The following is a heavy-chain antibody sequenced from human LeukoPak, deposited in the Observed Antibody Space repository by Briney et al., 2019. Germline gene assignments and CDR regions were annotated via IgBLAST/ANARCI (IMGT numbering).Heavy chain of an antibody. D-gene: IGHD2-8*02. CDR1: GGSISSYY. CDR2: ISDIGSI. J-gene: IGHJ4*02. Sequence: SETLSLTCTVSGGSISSYYWSWIRQPPGKGLEWIAYISDIGSINYNPSLKSRVTISLDRSKNQFSLKLSSVTAADTAVYYCAGHHPRNTVDFWGQGTLVTVSS. V-gene: IGHV4-59*08. CDR3: AGHHPRNTVDF.